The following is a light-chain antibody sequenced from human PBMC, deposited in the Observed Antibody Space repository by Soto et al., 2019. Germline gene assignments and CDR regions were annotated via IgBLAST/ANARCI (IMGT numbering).Light chain of an antibody. CDR1: QSVSSN. Sequence: EIVMTQSPATLSVSPGERVTLSCRASQSVSSNIAWYQQKPGQAPRLLIYVASTRATGIPARFSGSGSGTDFTLTISSLQSEDFAVYYCQQYNNWPRTFGQGTKVEVK. V-gene: IGKV3-15*01. J-gene: IGKJ1*01. CDR3: QQYNNWPRT. CDR2: VAS.